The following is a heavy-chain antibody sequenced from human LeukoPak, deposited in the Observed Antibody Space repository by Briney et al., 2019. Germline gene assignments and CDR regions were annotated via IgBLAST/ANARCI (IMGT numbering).Heavy chain of an antibody. D-gene: IGHD3-10*01. J-gene: IGHJ3*02. Sequence: PGGSLRLSCAASGFTFDDYAMHWVRQAPGKGLEWVSGISWNSGSTGYADSVKGRFTISRDNAKNSLYLQMNSLRAEDMALYYCAKDMYGSGTSDAFDIWGQGTMVTVPS. CDR2: ISWNSGST. CDR1: GFTFDDYA. V-gene: IGHV3-9*03. CDR3: AKDMYGSGTSDAFDI.